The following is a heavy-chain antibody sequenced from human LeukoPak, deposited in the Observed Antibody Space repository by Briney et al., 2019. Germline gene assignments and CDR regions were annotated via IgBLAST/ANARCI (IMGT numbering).Heavy chain of an antibody. D-gene: IGHD5-18*01. V-gene: IGHV4-59*08. CDR2: IYYSGST. Sequence: SETLSLTCTVSGGSISSYYWSWIRQPRGKGLEWMGYIYYSGSTNYNPSLKSRVTISVDTSKNQFSLKLSSVTAADTAVYYCARRSLQLWNYYFDYWGQGTLVTVSS. J-gene: IGHJ4*02. CDR3: ARRSLQLWNYYFDY. CDR1: GGSISSYY.